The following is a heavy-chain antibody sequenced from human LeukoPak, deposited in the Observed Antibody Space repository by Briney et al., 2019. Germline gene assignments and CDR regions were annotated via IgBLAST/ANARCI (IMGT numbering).Heavy chain of an antibody. CDR2: IYYGGST. J-gene: IGHJ4*02. D-gene: IGHD3-10*01. V-gene: IGHV4-59*01. CDR3: ARGFYGSGGYYKSPFDC. CDR1: GGSISSYY. Sequence: PSETLSLTCTVSGGSISSYYWSWIRQPPGKGLEWIGYIYYGGSTNYNASLKSRVSISVDTSKNQFSLRLSSVTAADTAVYYCARGFYGSGGYYKSPFDCWGQGTLVTVSS.